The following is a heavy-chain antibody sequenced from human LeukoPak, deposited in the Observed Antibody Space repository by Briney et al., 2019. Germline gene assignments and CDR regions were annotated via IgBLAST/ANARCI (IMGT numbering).Heavy chain of an antibody. CDR3: AREWAIFGVVIGGAFDI. J-gene: IGHJ3*02. CDR2: ISSSSSYI. CDR1: GFTFSSHS. D-gene: IGHD3-3*01. Sequence: GGSLRLSCAASGFTFSSHSMNWVRQAPGKGLEWVSSISSSSSYIYYADSVKGRFTTSRDNAKNSLYLQMNSLRAEDTAVYYCAREWAIFGVVIGGAFDIWGQGTMVTVSS. V-gene: IGHV3-21*01.